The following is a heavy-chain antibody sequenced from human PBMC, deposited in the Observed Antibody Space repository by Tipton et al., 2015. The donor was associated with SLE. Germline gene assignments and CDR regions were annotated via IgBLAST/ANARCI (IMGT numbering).Heavy chain of an antibody. D-gene: IGHD3-22*01. CDR1: GFTVSSNY. V-gene: IGHV3-53*04. CDR3: ARGYYYDSSVPGDYFDY. Sequence: SLRLSCAASGFTVSSNYMSWVRQAPGKGLEWVSVIYSGGSTYYADSVKGRFTISRHNSKNTLYLQMNSLRAEDTAVYYCARGYYYDSSVPGDYFDYWGQGTLVTVSS. CDR2: IYSGGST. J-gene: IGHJ4*02.